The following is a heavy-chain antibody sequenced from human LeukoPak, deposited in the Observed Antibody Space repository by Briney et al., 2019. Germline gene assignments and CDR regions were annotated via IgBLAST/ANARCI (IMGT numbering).Heavy chain of an antibody. J-gene: IGHJ4*02. CDR1: GFTFDDYA. D-gene: IGHD3-22*01. CDR2: ISGDGGST. CDR3: AKTHREYYYDSSGYYAFPPDH. V-gene: IGHV3-43*02. Sequence: GGSLRLSCAASGFTFDDYAMHWVRQAPGKGLEWVSLISGDGGSTYYADSVKGRFTISRDNSKNSLYLQMNSLRTEDTALYYCAKTHREYYYDSSGYYAFPPDHWGQGTLVTVSS.